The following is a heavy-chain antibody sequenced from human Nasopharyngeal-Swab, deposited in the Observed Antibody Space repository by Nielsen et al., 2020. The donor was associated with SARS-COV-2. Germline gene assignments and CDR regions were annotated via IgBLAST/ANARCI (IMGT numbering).Heavy chain of an antibody. Sequence: ETLSLTCAASGFTVSSNYMSWVRQAPGKGLEWVSVIYSGGSTYYADSVKGRFTISRDNSKNTLYLQMNSLRAEDTAIYYCGRRVKGDFDYWGQGTLVTVSS. D-gene: IGHD3-16*01. CDR1: GFTVSSNY. CDR3: GRRVKGDFDY. CDR2: IYSGGST. V-gene: IGHV3-66*04. J-gene: IGHJ4*02.